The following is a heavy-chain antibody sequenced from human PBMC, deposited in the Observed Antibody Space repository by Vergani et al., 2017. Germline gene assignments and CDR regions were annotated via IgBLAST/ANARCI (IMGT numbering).Heavy chain of an antibody. Sequence: QVQLVESGGGVVQPGGSLRLSCAASGFTFTNYGMHWVRQAPGKGLEWVAFTRYDGIVEYYGDSVRGRFTISRDNSKNTLYLQMNRLRPEDTAVYYCATAGEAYCRGASCYDFFEYLGQEALVTVAS. CDR2: TRYDGIVE. CDR3: ATAGEAYCRGASCYDFFEY. CDR1: GFTFTNYG. V-gene: IGHV3-30*02. D-gene: IGHD2-15*01. J-gene: IGHJ4*02.